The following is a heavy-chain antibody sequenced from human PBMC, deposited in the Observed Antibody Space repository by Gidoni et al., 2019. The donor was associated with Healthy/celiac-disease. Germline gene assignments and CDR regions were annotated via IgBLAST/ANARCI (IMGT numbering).Heavy chain of an antibody. CDR2: IYHSGST. CDR1: GYSISSGYY. Sequence: QVQLQESGPGLVKPSETLSLTCAVSGYSISSGYYWGWIRQPPVKGLEWIGSIYHSGSTYYNPSRKSRVTISVDTSKNQFSLKLSSVTAADTAVYYCARDLYCSGGSCYWFDPWGQGTLVTVSS. J-gene: IGHJ5*02. D-gene: IGHD2-15*01. V-gene: IGHV4-38-2*02. CDR3: ARDLYCSGGSCYWFDP.